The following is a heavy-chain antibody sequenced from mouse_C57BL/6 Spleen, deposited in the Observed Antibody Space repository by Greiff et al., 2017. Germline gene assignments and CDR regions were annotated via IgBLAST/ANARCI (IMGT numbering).Heavy chain of an antibody. CDR1: GFTFSSYG. J-gene: IGHJ3*01. CDR2: ISSGGSYT. Sequence: EVKLMESGGDLVKPGGSLKLSCAASGFTFSSYGMSWVRQTPDKRLEWVATISSGGSYTYYPDSVKGRFTISRDNAKNTLYLQMSSLKSEDTAMYYCARDETGLRPGLAYWGQGTLVTVSA. CDR3: ARDETGLRPGLAY. D-gene: IGHD2-4*01. V-gene: IGHV5-6*01.